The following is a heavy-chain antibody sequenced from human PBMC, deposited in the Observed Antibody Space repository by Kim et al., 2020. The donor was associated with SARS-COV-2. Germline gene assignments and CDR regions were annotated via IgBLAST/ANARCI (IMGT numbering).Heavy chain of an antibody. D-gene: IGHD3-16*01. CDR2: IYYSGST. CDR3: ARTLIRRYFQH. CDR1: GGSISSSSYY. Sequence: SETLSLTCTVSGGSISSSSYYWGWIRQPPGKGLEWIGSIYYSGSTYYNPSLKSRVTISVDTSKNQFSLKLSSVTAADTAVYYCARTLIRRYFQHWGQGTLVTVSS. V-gene: IGHV4-39*07. J-gene: IGHJ1*01.